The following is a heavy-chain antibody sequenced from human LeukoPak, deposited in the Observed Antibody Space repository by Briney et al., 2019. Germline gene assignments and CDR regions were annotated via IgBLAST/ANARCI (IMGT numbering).Heavy chain of an antibody. D-gene: IGHD1-14*01. CDR2: ISSSGSDI. J-gene: IGHJ4*02. V-gene: IGHV3-48*02. CDR3: VRETAYSFDC. Sequence: GGSLRLSCAASGFAFSGYSMTWVRQAPGKGLEWVSYISSSGSDIYNADSVKGRFTISRDNAKNSMYLQMNSLRDEDTAVYYCVRETAYSFDCWGQGTLVTVSS. CDR1: GFAFSGYS.